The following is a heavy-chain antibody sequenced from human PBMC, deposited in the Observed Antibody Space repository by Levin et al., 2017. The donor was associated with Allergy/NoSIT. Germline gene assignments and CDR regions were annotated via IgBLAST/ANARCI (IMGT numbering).Heavy chain of an antibody. D-gene: IGHD4-17*01. CDR3: ARSVTTGYFDY. Sequence: GESLKISCKGSGYSFTSFWIGWVRQMPGKGLEWMGIIYPRNSDTRYSPSFQGQVTISADKSISTAYLQWSSLKASDTAMYYCARSVTTGYFDYWGQGTLVTVSS. V-gene: IGHV5-51*01. J-gene: IGHJ4*02. CDR1: GYSFTSFW. CDR2: IYPRNSDT.